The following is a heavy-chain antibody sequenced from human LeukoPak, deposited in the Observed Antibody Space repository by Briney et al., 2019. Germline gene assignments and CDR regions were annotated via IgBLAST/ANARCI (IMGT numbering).Heavy chain of an antibody. D-gene: IGHD2-15*01. V-gene: IGHV3-9*03. Sequence: PGGSLRLSCAASGFTFDDYAMHWVRQAPGKGLEWVSGISWNSVSIGYADSVKGRFTTSRDNAKNSLYLQMNSLRPDDMAFYYCARAYCSGGSCYYFDYWGQGTLVTVSS. CDR2: ISWNSVSI. CDR1: GFTFDDYA. J-gene: IGHJ4*02. CDR3: ARAYCSGGSCYYFDY.